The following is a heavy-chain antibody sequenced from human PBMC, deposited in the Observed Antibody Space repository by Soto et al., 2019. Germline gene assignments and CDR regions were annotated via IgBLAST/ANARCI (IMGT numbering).Heavy chain of an antibody. CDR2: INPNSGGT. D-gene: IGHD3-16*02. Sequence: ASVKVSCKASGYIFTDYYMHWVRQAPGQELGWMGRINPNSGGTNYAQKFQGRVTMTKDTSTSTAYMELSSLRSEDTAVYYCATSPPVWGSYRDKYYFDYWGQGTLVTVSS. CDR1: GYIFTDYY. V-gene: IGHV1-2*06. J-gene: IGHJ4*02. CDR3: ATSPPVWGSYRDKYYFDY.